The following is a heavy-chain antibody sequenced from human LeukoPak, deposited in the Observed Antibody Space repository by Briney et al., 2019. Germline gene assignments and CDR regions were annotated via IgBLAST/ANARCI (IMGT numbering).Heavy chain of an antibody. CDR3: AKDGDSSGWYYFDY. J-gene: IGHJ4*02. D-gene: IGHD6-19*01. Sequence: GGSLRLSCAASGFTFSRYGMHWVRQAPGKGLEWVAVISYDGSNKYYADSVKDRFTISRDNSKNTLYLQMNSLRAEDTAVYYCAKDGDSSGWYYFDYWGQGTLVTVSS. V-gene: IGHV3-30*18. CDR2: ISYDGSNK. CDR1: GFTFSRYG.